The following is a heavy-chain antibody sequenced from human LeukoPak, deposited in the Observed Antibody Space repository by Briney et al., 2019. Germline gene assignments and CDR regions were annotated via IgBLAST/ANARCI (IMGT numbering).Heavy chain of an antibody. J-gene: IGHJ6*02. D-gene: IGHD5-18*01. CDR1: GFTFSSYG. V-gene: IGHV3-33*01. CDR2: IWYDGSNK. CDR3: ARVPGYSYGLGMDV. Sequence: GGSLRLSCAASGFTFSSYGMHWVRQAPGKGLEWVAVIWYDGSNKYYADSVKGRFTISRDNSKNTLYLQMNSLRAEGTAVYYCARVPGYSYGLGMDVWGQGTTVTVSS.